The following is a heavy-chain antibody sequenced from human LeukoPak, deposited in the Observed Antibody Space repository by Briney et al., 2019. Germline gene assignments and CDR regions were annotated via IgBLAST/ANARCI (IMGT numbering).Heavy chain of an antibody. CDR1: GGTLSSYA. Sequence: SVKVSCKASGGTLSSYAISWVRQAPGQGLEWMGRIIPIFGTANYAQKFQGRVTITTDESTSTAYMELSSLRSEDTAVYYCARYQYYYDSSGYPVDYWGQGTLVTVSS. CDR2: IIPIFGTA. J-gene: IGHJ4*02. V-gene: IGHV1-69*05. CDR3: ARYQYYYDSSGYPVDY. D-gene: IGHD3-22*01.